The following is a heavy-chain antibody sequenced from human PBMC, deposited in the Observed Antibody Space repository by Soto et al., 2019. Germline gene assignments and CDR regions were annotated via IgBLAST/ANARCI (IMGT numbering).Heavy chain of an antibody. CDR2: VYYTGTT. CDR1: GGSISSSNW. D-gene: IGHD2-8*02. V-gene: IGHV4-61*03. J-gene: IGHJ4*02. CDR3: AVSTGGSQYYFDS. Sequence: SETLSLTCAVSGGSISSSNWRSWIRQSPGKGLEWIGNVYYTGTTNYNPSLNSRVTISIDTSRKHFSLNLNSLTAADTAIYYCAVSTGGSQYYFDSWGQGALVTVSS.